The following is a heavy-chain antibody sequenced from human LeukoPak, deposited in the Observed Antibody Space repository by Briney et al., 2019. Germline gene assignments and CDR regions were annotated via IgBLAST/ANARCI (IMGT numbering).Heavy chain of an antibody. CDR3: TTLSYAAAPT. J-gene: IGHJ5*02. CDR1: GFTFSNAW. CDR2: VRSETDGGTT. Sequence: GGSLRLSCAASGFTFSNAWMSWVRQAPGKGLEWVSRVRSETDGGTTDYAAPVQGIFTISRDDSKNTLYLQMNSLETDDTAVYYCTTLSYAAAPTWGQGTLVTVSS. V-gene: IGHV3-15*01. D-gene: IGHD2-2*01.